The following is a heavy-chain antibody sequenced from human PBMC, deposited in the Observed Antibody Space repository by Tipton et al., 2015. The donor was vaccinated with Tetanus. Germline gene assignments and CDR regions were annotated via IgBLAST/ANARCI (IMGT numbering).Heavy chain of an antibody. D-gene: IGHD1-20*01. J-gene: IGHJ3*02. CDR1: GGSISDKKYY. CDR2: IYFEGRT. CDR3: AGRRYTWNRGGFDI. V-gene: IGHV4-39*02. Sequence: TLSLTCTVSGGSISDKKYYWGWIRQPPGKGLEWIASIYFEGRTYYSPSLKSRVTIAVDTSQKVFSWRLTSVTAADTGVYYCAGRRYTWNRGGFDIWGQGTMVILSS.